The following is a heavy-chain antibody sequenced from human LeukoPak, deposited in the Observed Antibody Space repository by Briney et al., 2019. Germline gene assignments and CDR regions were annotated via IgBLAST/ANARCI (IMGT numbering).Heavy chain of an antibody. V-gene: IGHV3-23*01. CDR2: ISGSGGST. Sequence: GGSLRFSCAASGFTFSSYAMSWVRQAPGKGLEWVSAISGSGGSTYYADSVKGRFTISRDNSKNTLYLQMNSLRAEDTAVYYCAKAPYYDILTGYYGWGQGTLVTVSS. D-gene: IGHD3-9*01. CDR1: GFTFSSYA. J-gene: IGHJ4*02. CDR3: AKAPYYDILTGYYG.